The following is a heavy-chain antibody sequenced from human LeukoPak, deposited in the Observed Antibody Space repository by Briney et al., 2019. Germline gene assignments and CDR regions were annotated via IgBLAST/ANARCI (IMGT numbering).Heavy chain of an antibody. CDR1: GGTFSSYA. CDR3: TRGNILGHSEWFHSAGDS. V-gene: IGHV1-8*02. CDR2: VNTVNGYA. J-gene: IGHJ5*01. D-gene: IGHD3-9*01. Sequence: ASVKVSCKASGGTFSSYAISWVRQATGQGLEWTGWVNTVNGYAGYGQKFQGRVTMTRDTSMNTAYMELSSLRSDDTAVYYCTRGNILGHSEWFHSAGDSWGQGTLVTVSS.